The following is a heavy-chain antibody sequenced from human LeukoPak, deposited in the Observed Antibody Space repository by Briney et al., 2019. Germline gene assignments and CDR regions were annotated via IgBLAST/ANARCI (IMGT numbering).Heavy chain of an antibody. Sequence: PGGSLRLSCAASGFTVSSNYMSWVRQAPGKGLEWVAVIWYDGSNKHYADSVKGRFTISRDNSKNTLYLQMNSLRAEDTAVYYCAKDSRLLTYYFDYWGQGTLVTVSS. CDR1: GFTVSSNY. V-gene: IGHV3-33*06. D-gene: IGHD1-20*01. CDR3: AKDSRLLTYYFDY. CDR2: IWYDGSNK. J-gene: IGHJ4*02.